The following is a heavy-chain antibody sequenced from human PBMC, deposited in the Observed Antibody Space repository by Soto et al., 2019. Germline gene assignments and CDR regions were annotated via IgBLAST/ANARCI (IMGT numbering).Heavy chain of an antibody. J-gene: IGHJ4*02. CDR3: ARTAYYYDSSGYYIDC. CDR2: IWYDGRNT. CDR1: GFTFSSYG. D-gene: IGHD3-22*01. Sequence: QVQLVESGGGVVQPGRSLRLSCAASGFTFSSYGMHWVRQAPGKGLEWVAVIWYDGRNTYYADSVKGRFTISRDNSKNTLYLQMNSLRAEDTAVYYCARTAYYYDSSGYYIDCWGQGTLVSVSS. V-gene: IGHV3-33*01.